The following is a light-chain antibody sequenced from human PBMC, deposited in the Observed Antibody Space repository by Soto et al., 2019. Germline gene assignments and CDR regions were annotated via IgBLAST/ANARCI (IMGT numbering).Light chain of an antibody. Sequence: SVLTQPASVSGSPGQSITISCTGTSSGIRDYNYVSWYQQLPGNAPKLIMYEVSNRPSGISNRFSGSKSGNTASLTISGLQVEDEADYYCSSKSPDFFGTGTKVTVL. CDR1: SSGIRDYNY. CDR2: EVS. V-gene: IGLV2-14*01. CDR3: SSKSPDF. J-gene: IGLJ1*01.